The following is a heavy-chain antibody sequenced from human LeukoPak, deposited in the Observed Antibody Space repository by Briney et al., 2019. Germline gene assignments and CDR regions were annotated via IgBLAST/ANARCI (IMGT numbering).Heavy chain of an antibody. CDR2: IYYSGST. Sequence: SSETLSLTCTVSGGSISSYYWSWIRQPPGKGLEWIGYIYYSGSTNYNPSLKSRVTISVDTSKNQFSLKLSSVTAADTAVYYCARADKYGEGYYNGMDVWGQGTTVTVSS. CDR3: ARADKYGEGYYNGMDV. J-gene: IGHJ6*02. D-gene: IGHD4-17*01. CDR1: GGSISSYY. V-gene: IGHV4-59*01.